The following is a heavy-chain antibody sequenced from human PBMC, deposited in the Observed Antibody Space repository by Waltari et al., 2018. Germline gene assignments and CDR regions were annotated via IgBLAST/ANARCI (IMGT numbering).Heavy chain of an antibody. CDR2: IIPILGIA. CDR3: AREGPGIAAAGTSVGYFDY. CDR1: GGTFSSYA. V-gene: IGHV1-69*04. Sequence: QVQLVQSGAEGKKPGSSVKVSCKASGGTFSSYAISWVRQARGQGLEWMGGIIPILGIANYAQKFQGRVTITADESTSTAHMELSSLRSEDTAVYYCAREGPGIAAAGTSVGYFDYWGQGTLVTVSS. D-gene: IGHD6-13*01. J-gene: IGHJ4*02.